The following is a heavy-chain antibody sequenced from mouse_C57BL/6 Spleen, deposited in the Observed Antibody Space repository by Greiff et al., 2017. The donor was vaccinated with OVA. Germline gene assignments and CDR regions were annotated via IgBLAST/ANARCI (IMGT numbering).Heavy chain of an antibody. CDR2: IYPGSGST. J-gene: IGHJ4*01. CDR3: ARPALITTVVAEAMDY. V-gene: IGHV1-55*01. Sequence: QVQLQQSGAELVKPGASVKMSCKASGYTFTSYWITWVKQRPGQGLEWIGDIYPGSGSTNYNEKFKSKATLTVDTSSSTAYMQLSSLTSEDSAVYYCARPALITTVVAEAMDYWGQGTSVTVSS. D-gene: IGHD1-1*01. CDR1: GYTFTSYW.